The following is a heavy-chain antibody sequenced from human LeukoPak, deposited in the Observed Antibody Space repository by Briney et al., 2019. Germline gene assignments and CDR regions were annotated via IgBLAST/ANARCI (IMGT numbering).Heavy chain of an antibody. CDR1: GGSISSSSYY. D-gene: IGHD3-9*01. Sequence: PSETLSLTCSVSGGSISSSSYYWGWIRQPPGKGLEWIGSIYYSGSTYYNPPLKSRVTISVDTSKNQFSLKLRSVTAADTAVYYCAREKPFQYDILTGYRHPHYYMDVWGKGTTVTVSS. CDR2: IYYSGST. J-gene: IGHJ6*03. V-gene: IGHV4-39*02. CDR3: AREKPFQYDILTGYRHPHYYMDV.